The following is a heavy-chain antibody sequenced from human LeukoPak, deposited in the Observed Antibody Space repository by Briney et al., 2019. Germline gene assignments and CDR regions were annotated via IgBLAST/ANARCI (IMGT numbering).Heavy chain of an antibody. CDR1: GFTFSTNA. Sequence: PGGSLRLSCAASGFTFSTNAMSWVRQAPGKGLEWVSAISGSGGNTYYADSVKGRFTISRDNSRNTVDLQMNSLRAEDTAVYYCARKAAVDTSFDYWGQGTLVTVSS. D-gene: IGHD6-13*01. J-gene: IGHJ4*02. V-gene: IGHV3-23*01. CDR2: ISGSGGNT. CDR3: ARKAAVDTSFDY.